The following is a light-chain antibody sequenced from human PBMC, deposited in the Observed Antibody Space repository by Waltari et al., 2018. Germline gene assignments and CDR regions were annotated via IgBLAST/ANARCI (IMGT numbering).Light chain of an antibody. CDR1: HQVAHY. J-gene: IGKJ4*02. CDR3: QQYESLPLT. CDR2: DVS. V-gene: IGKV1-33*01. Sequence: DIQMTKSPSSLSASAGDRVTITCQASHQVAHYLNWYQQKPGKAPKLLIYDVSNLQSGVPSRISGTGAGTKFTFTISALQADDIGTYYCQQYESLPLTFGGGTKVEIK.